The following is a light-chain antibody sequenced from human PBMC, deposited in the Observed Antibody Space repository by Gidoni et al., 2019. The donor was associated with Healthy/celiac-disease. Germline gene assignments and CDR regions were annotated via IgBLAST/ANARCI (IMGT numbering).Light chain of an antibody. J-gene: IGKJ2*01. Sequence: DSEVTQSPSSLSASVGDRVTITCRARQSISSYLNWYQQKPGQAPKLLIYAASSLQSGVPSRFSGSGSGTDFTLTISSLQPEDFAAYYCQQSYSTLYTFGQGTKVEIK. CDR3: QQSYSTLYT. V-gene: IGKV1-39*01. CDR1: QSISSY. CDR2: AAS.